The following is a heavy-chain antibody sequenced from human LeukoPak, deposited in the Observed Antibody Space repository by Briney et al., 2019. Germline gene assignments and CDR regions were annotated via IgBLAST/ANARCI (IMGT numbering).Heavy chain of an antibody. D-gene: IGHD5-18*01. CDR1: GFTFSSYG. J-gene: IGHJ6*03. CDR3: ARDSPDGYTYGHYYYYMDV. Sequence: PGGSLRLSCAASGFTFSSYGMHWVRQAPGKGLEWVAVIWYDGSNKYYADSVKGRFTISRDNSKNTLYLQMNSLRAEDTAVYYCARDSPDGYTYGHYYYYMDVWGKGTTVTVSS. V-gene: IGHV3-33*01. CDR2: IWYDGSNK.